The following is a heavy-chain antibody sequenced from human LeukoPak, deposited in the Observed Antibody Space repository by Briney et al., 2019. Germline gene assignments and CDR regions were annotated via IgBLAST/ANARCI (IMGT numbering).Heavy chain of an antibody. CDR1: GYTFSNAW. Sequence: GGSLRLSCAASGYTFSNAWMSWVRQAPGKGLEWVGRIKSKTDGGTTDYAAPVKGRFTISRDDSKNTLYLQMNSLKTEDTAVYYCTTVTSYYDSSGQDAFDIWGQGTMVTVSS. J-gene: IGHJ3*02. V-gene: IGHV3-15*01. CDR2: IKSKTDGGTT. D-gene: IGHD3-22*01. CDR3: TTVTSYYDSSGQDAFDI.